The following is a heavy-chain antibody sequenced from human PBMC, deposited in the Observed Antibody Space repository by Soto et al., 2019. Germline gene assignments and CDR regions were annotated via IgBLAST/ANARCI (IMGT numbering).Heavy chain of an antibody. D-gene: IGHD6-13*01. J-gene: IGHJ4*02. CDR3: AKEAAAGIDY. CDR2: ISWDGGST. Sequence: EVQLVESGGVVVQPGGSLRLSCAASGFTFDDHTMHWVRQAPGKGLEWVSLISWDGGSTYYADSVKGRFTISRDNSKNSLYLQMNSLRTEDTALYYCAKEAAAGIDYWGQGTLVTVSS. V-gene: IGHV3-43*01. CDR1: GFTFDDHT.